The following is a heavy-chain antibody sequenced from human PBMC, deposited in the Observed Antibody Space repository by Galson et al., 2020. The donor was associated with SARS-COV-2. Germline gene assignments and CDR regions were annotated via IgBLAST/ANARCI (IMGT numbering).Heavy chain of an antibody. CDR1: GYTFTAYY. V-gene: IGHV1-2*02. CDR2: INPTTGDT. CDR3: HVDYGDYNGAVGHYFDF. Sequence: ASVKVSCKASGYTFTAYYLHWLRQAPGQGLEWMGWINPTTGDTNYAQKFQGRVTMTRDTSTTTAFMDLSGLKSDDTAVYFCHVDYGDYNGAVGHYFDFWGQGTLVTVSS. D-gene: IGHD4-17*01. J-gene: IGHJ4*02.